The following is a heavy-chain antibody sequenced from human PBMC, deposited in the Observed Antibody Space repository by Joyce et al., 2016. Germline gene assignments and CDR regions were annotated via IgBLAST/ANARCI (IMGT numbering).Heavy chain of an antibody. CDR1: GDSVTSLF. D-gene: IGHD1-26*01. CDR3: ARNGSYYFDY. V-gene: IGHV4-59*02. Sequence: QVHLQESGPGLVKPSEPLSLTCTVSGDSVTSLFWNWIRQPPGKGLEWDAHSSSNGGTKYNPCLKSRATMSLDAARNQLSLKLTSVTAADKAIYYCARNGSYYFDYWGQGTLVAVSS. J-gene: IGHJ4*02. CDR2: SSSNGGT.